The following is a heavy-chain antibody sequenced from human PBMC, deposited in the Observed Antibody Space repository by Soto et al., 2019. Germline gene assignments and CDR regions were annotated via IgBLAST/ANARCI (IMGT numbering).Heavy chain of an antibody. V-gene: IGHV4-39*01. CDR1: GGSISSSSYY. Sequence: QLQLQESGPGLVKPSETLSLTCTVSGGSISSSSYYWGWIRQPPGKGLEWIGSIYYSGSTYYNPSFMSRVAISVDTSKNQFSLKLSSVTAADTAVYYCAIRLAAAGTYYAGWFDPWGQGTLVTVSS. D-gene: IGHD6-13*01. J-gene: IGHJ5*02. CDR3: AIRLAAAGTYYAGWFDP. CDR2: IYYSGST.